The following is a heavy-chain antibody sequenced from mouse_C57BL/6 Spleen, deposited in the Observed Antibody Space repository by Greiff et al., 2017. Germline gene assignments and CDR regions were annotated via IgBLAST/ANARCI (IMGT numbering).Heavy chain of an antibody. V-gene: IGHV1-81*01. J-gene: IGHJ4*01. CDR3: ARGGDGNYAYYYAMDY. CDR2: MYPRSGNT. CDR1: GYTFTSYG. Sequence: VQLHQSGAELARPGASVKLSCKASGYTFTSYGISWVKQRTGQGLEWIGEMYPRSGNTYYNEKFKGKATLTADTSSSTAYMELRSLTSEDSAVYFCARGGDGNYAYYYAMDYWGQGTSVTVSS. D-gene: IGHD2-1*01.